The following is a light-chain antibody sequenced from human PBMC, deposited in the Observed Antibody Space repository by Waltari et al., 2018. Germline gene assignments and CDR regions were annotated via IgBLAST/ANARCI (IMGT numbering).Light chain of an antibody. CDR3: QQSYSTPET. CDR2: AAS. J-gene: IGKJ1*01. Sequence: DIQMTQSPSSLSASVGNRVTITCRASQSISSYLNWYQQTPGKAPKLLIYAASSLQSGVPSRFSGSGSGTDFTLTISSLQPEDFATYYCQQSYSTPETFGQGTKVESK. CDR1: QSISSY. V-gene: IGKV1-39*01.